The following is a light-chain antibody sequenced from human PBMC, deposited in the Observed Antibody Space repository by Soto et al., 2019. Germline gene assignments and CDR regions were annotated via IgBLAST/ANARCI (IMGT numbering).Light chain of an antibody. Sequence: EIVLTHSPATLSLSPCERATLSSRASQSVSSYLAWYQQKPGQAPRLLIYDASNRATGIPARFSGSGSGTDFTLTISSLEPEDFAVYYCQQRSNRITFGQGTRLEIK. CDR3: QQRSNRIT. CDR2: DAS. J-gene: IGKJ5*01. CDR1: QSVSSY. V-gene: IGKV3-11*01.